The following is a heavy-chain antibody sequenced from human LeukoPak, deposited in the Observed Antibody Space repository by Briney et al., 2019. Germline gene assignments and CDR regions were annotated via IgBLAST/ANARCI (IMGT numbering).Heavy chain of an antibody. V-gene: IGHV4-34*01. CDR3: ARCRVVPAAKWGNYYYYMDV. Sequence: KPSETLSLTCAVYGGSFSGYYWSWIRQPPGKGLEWIGEINHSGSTNYNPSLKSRVTISVDTSKNQFSLKLGSVTAADTAVYYCARCRVVPAAKWGNYYYYMDVWGKGTTVTVSS. CDR2: INHSGST. CDR1: GGSFSGYY. J-gene: IGHJ6*03. D-gene: IGHD2-2*01.